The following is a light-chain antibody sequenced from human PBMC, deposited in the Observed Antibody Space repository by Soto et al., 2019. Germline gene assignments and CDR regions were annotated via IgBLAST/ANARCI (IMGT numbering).Light chain of an antibody. Sequence: IVVTQSPVSLAVSLGERATINCKSSQSVFYNSNNPNYLGCYQQKPGKPPKLLISWAATRVSGVPDRFSGSGSGSDFTLTISSLQAEDVAVYYCQQYYSAPRTFGQGTKLEI. CDR3: QQYYSAPRT. J-gene: IGKJ2*01. CDR2: WAA. V-gene: IGKV4-1*01. CDR1: QSVFYNSNNPNY.